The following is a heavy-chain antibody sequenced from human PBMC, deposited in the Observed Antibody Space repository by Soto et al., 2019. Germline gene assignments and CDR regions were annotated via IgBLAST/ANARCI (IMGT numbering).Heavy chain of an antibody. D-gene: IGHD2-21*01. Sequence: QVQLVQSGAEVKKPGASVKVSCKASGYTFTSYYMHWVRQAPGQGLEWMGIINPSGGSTSYAQKFQGRVTMTRDTSTSTGYMELSSLRSEDTAVYYCARDAVVIGFDPWGQGTLVTVSS. CDR2: INPSGGST. CDR3: ARDAVVIGFDP. J-gene: IGHJ5*02. V-gene: IGHV1-46*01. CDR1: GYTFTSYY.